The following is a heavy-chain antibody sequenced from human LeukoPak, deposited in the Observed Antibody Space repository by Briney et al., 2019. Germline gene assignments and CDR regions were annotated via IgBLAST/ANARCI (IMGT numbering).Heavy chain of an antibody. J-gene: IGHJ4*02. CDR2: INHSGST. CDR1: GGSFSGYY. CDR3: ARHSIAAAGTDY. D-gene: IGHD6-13*01. V-gene: IGHV4-34*01. Sequence: NPSETLSLTCAVYGGSFSGYYWSWIRQPPGKGLEWIGEINHSGSTNYNPSLKSRVTISVDTSKNQFSLKLSSVTAADTAVYYCARHSIAAAGTDYWGQGTLVTVSS.